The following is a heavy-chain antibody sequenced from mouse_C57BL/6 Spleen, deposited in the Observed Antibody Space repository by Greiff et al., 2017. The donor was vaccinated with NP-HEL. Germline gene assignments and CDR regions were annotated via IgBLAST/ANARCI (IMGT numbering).Heavy chain of an antibody. CDR3: ARGGYYGSSYVEYYAMDY. CDR1: GYSITSGYY. V-gene: IGHV3-6*01. J-gene: IGHJ4*01. CDR2: ISYAGSN. D-gene: IGHD1-1*01. Sequence: EVKLQESGPGLVKPSQSLSLTCSVTGYSITSGYYWHWIRQFPGTKLEWMGYISYAGSNNYNPSLKNRIPITRDTSKNQFFLKLNSVTTEDTATYDCARGGYYGSSYVEYYAMDYWGQGTSVTVSS.